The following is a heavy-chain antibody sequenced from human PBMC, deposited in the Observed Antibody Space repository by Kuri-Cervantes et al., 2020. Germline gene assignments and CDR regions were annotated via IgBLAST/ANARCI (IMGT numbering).Heavy chain of an antibody. V-gene: IGHV4-39*07. J-gene: IGHJ3*02. CDR1: GGSISSSSYY. Sequence: GALRLSSSVAGGSISSSSYYWGWIRQPPGKGLEWIGSIYYSGSTYYNPSLKSRVTISVDTSKNQFSLKLSSVTAADTAVYYCARGPYYYDSSGYPTSHAFDIWGQGTMVTGSS. D-gene: IGHD3-22*01. CDR2: IYYSGST. CDR3: ARGPYYYDSSGYPTSHAFDI.